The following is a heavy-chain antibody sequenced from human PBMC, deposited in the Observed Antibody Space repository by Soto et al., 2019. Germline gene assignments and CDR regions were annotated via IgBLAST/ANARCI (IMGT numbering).Heavy chain of an antibody. V-gene: IGHV4-4*02. Sequence: QVQLQESGPGLVKPSGTLSLTCDVSGGSISSSNWWTWVRQPPGKGLEWIGEIYHSGSRNYNPSLQSLVIISVDKSKNQFSLNLSSVTAADTAVYYCARGIYCTNTRCHFDYWGQGTLVTVSS. CDR2: IYHSGSR. J-gene: IGHJ4*02. CDR3: ARGIYCTNTRCHFDY. CDR1: GGSISSSNW. D-gene: IGHD2-2*01.